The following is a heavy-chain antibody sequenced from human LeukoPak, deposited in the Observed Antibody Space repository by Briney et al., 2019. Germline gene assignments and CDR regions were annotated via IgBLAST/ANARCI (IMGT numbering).Heavy chain of an antibody. V-gene: IGHV4-59*01. J-gene: IGHJ5*02. Sequence: SETLSLTCTVSGGSISSYYWSWIRQPPGKGLEWIGYIYYSGSTNYNPSLKSRVTISVDTSKNQFSLKLSSVTAADTAVYYCARDSPLCNGFDPWGQGTLVTVSS. CDR3: ARDSPLCNGFDP. D-gene: IGHD2/OR15-2a*01. CDR2: IYYSGST. CDR1: GGSISSYY.